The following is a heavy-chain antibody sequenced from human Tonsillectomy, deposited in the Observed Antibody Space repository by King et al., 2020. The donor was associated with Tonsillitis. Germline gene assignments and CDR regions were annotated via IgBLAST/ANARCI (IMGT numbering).Heavy chain of an antibody. CDR1: GFTFSGYA. CDR2: ISGSGGST. V-gene: IGHV3-23*04. CDR3: AKDRAGSGTYFSSAFDI. Sequence: VQLVESGGGLVQPGGSLRLSCAASGFTFSGYAMNWVRQAPGKGLEWVSGISGSGGSTYYADSVKGRFTISRDNAKNTLYVQMNSLRAEDTALYFCAKDRAGSGTYFSSAFDIWGQGTVVTVSS. J-gene: IGHJ3*02. D-gene: IGHD1-26*01.